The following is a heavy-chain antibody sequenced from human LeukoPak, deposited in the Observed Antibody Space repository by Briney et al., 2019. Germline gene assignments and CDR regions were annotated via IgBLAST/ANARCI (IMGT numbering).Heavy chain of an antibody. CDR2: IIPIFGTA. V-gene: IGHV1-69*13. D-gene: IGHD3-22*01. Sequence: GASVKVSCKASGGTFSSYAISWVRQAPGQGLEWMGGIIPIFGTANYAQKFQGRVTITADESTSTAYMELSSLRSEDTAVYYCARLAYYYDSRNGVGLVGYYFDYWGQGTLVTVSS. CDR1: GGTFSSYA. J-gene: IGHJ4*02. CDR3: ARLAYYYDSRNGVGLVGYYFDY.